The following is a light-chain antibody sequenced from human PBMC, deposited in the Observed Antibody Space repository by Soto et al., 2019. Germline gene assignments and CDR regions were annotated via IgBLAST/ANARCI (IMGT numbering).Light chain of an antibody. CDR3: QQRSNWPLT. Sequence: EVVLTQSPATLSSSPGESVTLSCRASQSINTYLAWYQQKPGQAPRLLIYDASYRAAGIPSRFSGSGSGTDFTPTISSLEPADFAIYHCQQRSNWPLTFGGGTKVEI. V-gene: IGKV3-11*01. J-gene: IGKJ4*01. CDR1: QSINTY. CDR2: DAS.